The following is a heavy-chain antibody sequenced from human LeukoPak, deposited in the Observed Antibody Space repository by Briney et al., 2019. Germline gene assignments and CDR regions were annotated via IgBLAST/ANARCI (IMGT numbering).Heavy chain of an antibody. J-gene: IGHJ5*02. CDR1: DGSISSDF. D-gene: IGHD2-2*01. CDR2: IYYSGSA. Sequence: PSETLSLTCTVSDGSISSDFWSWIRQPPEKGLEWIGDIYYSGSANYNPSLKSRVTMSEDTSKNQVSLKLTSVTAADTAVYYCARVVVKYSTSFDPWGQGTLVTVSS. V-gene: IGHV4-59*01. CDR3: ARVVVKYSTSFDP.